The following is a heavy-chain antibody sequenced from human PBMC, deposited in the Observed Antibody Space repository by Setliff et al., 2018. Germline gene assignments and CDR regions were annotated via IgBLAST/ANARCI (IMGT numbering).Heavy chain of an antibody. CDR3: TRDPTGSNFYNFQFYMDV. J-gene: IGHJ6*03. Sequence: ASVKVSCKAFGYPFTGYYYNHWVRQAPGQGPEWMGWINPNTGAAKYAQQFQGRVTMTRDMSLRTVYLNLSGLTSDDTAVYYCTRDPTGSNFYNFQFYMDVWGKGTTVTVSS. CDR2: INPNTGAA. V-gene: IGHV1-2*02. CDR1: GYPFTGYY. D-gene: IGHD1-1*01.